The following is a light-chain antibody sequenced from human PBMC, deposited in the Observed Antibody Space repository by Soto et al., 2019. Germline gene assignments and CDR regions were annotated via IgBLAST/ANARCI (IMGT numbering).Light chain of an antibody. CDR1: SSDIGHYDY. CDR3: CSLTTSHTYV. J-gene: IGLJ1*01. Sequence: QSALTQPASVSGSPGQSITISCTGTSSDIGHYDYVSWYQQHPGKAPKLMIYHVTYRPSGVSNRYSGSKSGNSASLTISGLQDADEDDYHCCSLTTSHTYVFGSGTKVTVL. V-gene: IGLV2-14*03. CDR2: HVT.